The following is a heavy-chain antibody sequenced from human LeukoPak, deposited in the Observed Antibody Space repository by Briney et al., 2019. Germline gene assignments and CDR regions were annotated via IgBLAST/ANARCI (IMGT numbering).Heavy chain of an antibody. V-gene: IGHV3-9*03. CDR1: GFTFDDYA. J-gene: IGHJ4*02. CDR3: VKSIYYDSSGPFDY. CDR2: ISWNSGSI. D-gene: IGHD3-22*01. Sequence: GGSLRLSCAASGFTFDDYAMHWVRQAPGKGLEWVSGISWNSGSIGYADSVKGRFTISRDNAKNSLYLQMNSLRPEDMALYYCVKSIYYDSSGPFDYWGQGTVVTVSS.